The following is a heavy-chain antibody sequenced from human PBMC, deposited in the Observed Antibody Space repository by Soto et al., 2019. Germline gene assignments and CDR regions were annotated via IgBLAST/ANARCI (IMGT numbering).Heavy chain of an antibody. CDR1: GVSFSGYY. Sequence: SVTLSLTCAVYGVSFSGYYWSWLRQPPGKGLEWIGEINHSGSTNYNPSLQTRVTISLDKSKSQFSLKLNSVTAADSAVYFCARLEGLATISYYFDFWGPGALVTVS. CDR3: ARLEGLATISYYFDF. J-gene: IGHJ4*02. D-gene: IGHD3-9*01. CDR2: INHSGST. V-gene: IGHV4-34*01.